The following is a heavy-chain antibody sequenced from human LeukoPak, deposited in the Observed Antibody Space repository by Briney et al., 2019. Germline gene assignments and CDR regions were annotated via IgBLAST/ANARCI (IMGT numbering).Heavy chain of an antibody. Sequence: PRRSLRLSCAASGFTFSSYAMHWVRQAPGKGLEWVAVISYDGSNKYYADSVKGRFTISRYNSKNTLYLQMNSLRAEDTAVYYCAREGGERTYDYWGQGTLVTVSS. CDR2: ISYDGSNK. J-gene: IGHJ4*02. CDR3: AREGGERTYDY. V-gene: IGHV3-30*04. D-gene: IGHD3-10*01. CDR1: GFTFSSYA.